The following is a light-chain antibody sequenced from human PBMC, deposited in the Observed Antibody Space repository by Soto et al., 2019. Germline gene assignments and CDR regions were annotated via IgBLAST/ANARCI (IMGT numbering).Light chain of an antibody. V-gene: IGLV2-8*01. Sequence: QSVLTQPPSASGSPGQSVTISCTGTSSDVGGYNYVSWYRQHPGKAPKVMIYEVNKRPSGVPDRFSGSKSGITASLTVSGLQAEDEADYYCSSYAGSNNDYVFGTGTKVTV. CDR1: SSDVGGYNY. J-gene: IGLJ1*01. CDR2: EVN. CDR3: SSYAGSNNDYV.